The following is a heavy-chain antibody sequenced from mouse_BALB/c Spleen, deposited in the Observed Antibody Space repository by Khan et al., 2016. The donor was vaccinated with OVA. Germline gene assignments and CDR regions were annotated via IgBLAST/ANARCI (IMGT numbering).Heavy chain of an antibody. CDR3: ARSLYYSYGYALDC. CDR2: ISSTGGT. D-gene: IGHD2-14*01. J-gene: IGHJ4*01. CDR1: GYSITSDYA. V-gene: IGHV3-2*02. Sequence: EVQLQESGPGLVKPSQSLSLTCTVTGYSITSDYAWNWIRQFPGNKLEWMGYISSTGGTSYNPSLKSRISFTRDTSKNQFFLQLKSVTAEDTATYYCARSLYYSYGYALDCWGRGTLVTVSS.